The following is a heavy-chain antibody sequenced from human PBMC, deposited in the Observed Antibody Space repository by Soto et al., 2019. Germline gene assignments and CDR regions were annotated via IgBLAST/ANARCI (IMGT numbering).Heavy chain of an antibody. V-gene: IGHV4-34*01. CDR1: GGSFSGYY. CDR3: ARYYGGNSDWYFDL. J-gene: IGHJ2*01. CDR2: INHSGST. D-gene: IGHD2-21*02. Sequence: QVQLQQWGAGLLKPSETLSLTCAVYGGSFSGYYWSWIRQPPGKGLEWIGEINHSGSTNYNPSLKSRVTISVDPSKNQFSLKLSSVTAADTAVYYCARYYGGNSDWYFDLWGRGTLVTVSS.